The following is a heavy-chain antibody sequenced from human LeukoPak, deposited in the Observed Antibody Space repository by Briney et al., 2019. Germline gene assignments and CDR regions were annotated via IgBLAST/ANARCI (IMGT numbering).Heavy chain of an antibody. D-gene: IGHD2-2*01. CDR2: INPSGGST. Sequence: GASVKVSCKASGYTFTSYYMHWVRQAPGQGLEWMGIINPSGGSTSYAQKFQGRVTMTRDMSTSTVYMELSSLRSEDTAVYYCARGPRSASCFHGCGSDYWGQGTLVTVSS. J-gene: IGHJ4*02. CDR1: GYTFTSYY. V-gene: IGHV1-46*01. CDR3: ARGPRSASCFHGCGSDY.